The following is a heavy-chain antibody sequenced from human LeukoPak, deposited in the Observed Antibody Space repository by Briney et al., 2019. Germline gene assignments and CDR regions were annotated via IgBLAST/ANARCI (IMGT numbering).Heavy chain of an antibody. D-gene: IGHD3-22*01. J-gene: IGHJ5*02. CDR1: GYTFSSYG. CDR3: ARDPDYYDSSGFENWFDP. V-gene: IGHV1-69*05. Sequence: SVQVSCKAFGYTFSSYGVSWVRQAPGQGLEWMGGIIPIFGTANYAQKFQGRVTITTDESTSTAYMELSSLRSEDTAVYYCARDPDYYDSSGFENWFDPWGQGTLVTVSS. CDR2: IIPIFGTA.